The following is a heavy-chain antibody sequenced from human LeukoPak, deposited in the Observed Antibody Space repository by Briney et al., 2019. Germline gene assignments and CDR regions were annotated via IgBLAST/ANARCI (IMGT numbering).Heavy chain of an antibody. J-gene: IGHJ6*04. CDR2: IYYSGST. CDR1: GGSISSYY. V-gene: IGHV4-59*01. Sequence: SETLSLTCNVSGGSISSYYWSWIRQPPGKGLEWIGYIYYSGSTNYNPSLKSRVTISVDTSKNQFSLKLSSVTAADTAGYYCARDDESRYGRDVWGKGTTVTVPS. CDR3: ARDDESRYGRDV.